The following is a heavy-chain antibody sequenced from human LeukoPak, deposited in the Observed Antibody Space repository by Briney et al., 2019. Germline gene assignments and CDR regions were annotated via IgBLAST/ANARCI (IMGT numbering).Heavy chain of an antibody. V-gene: IGHV4-61*02. D-gene: IGHD1-20*01. J-gene: IGHJ4*02. Sequence: PSETLSLTCTVSGGSISSGSYYWSWIRQPAGKGLEWIGRIYTSGSTNYNPSLKSRVTISVDTSKNQFSLKLSSVTAADTAVYYCARVARITKHFDYWGQGTLVTVSS. CDR2: IYTSGST. CDR3: ARVARITKHFDY. CDR1: GGSISSGSYY.